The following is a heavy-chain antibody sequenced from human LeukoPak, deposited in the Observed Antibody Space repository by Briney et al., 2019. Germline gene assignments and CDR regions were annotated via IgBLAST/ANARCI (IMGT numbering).Heavy chain of an antibody. Sequence: PGGSLRLSCVASGFTFTNYGMHWVRQAPGKGLEWVAVISYDGSNKYYADSVKGRFTISRDNSKNTLSLQMNSLRAEDTAMYYCARDLRLSSGYLLYYFDYWGQGTLVTVSS. CDR1: GFTFTNYG. V-gene: IGHV3-30*03. J-gene: IGHJ4*02. CDR2: ISYDGSNK. D-gene: IGHD3-22*01. CDR3: ARDLRLSSGYLLYYFDY.